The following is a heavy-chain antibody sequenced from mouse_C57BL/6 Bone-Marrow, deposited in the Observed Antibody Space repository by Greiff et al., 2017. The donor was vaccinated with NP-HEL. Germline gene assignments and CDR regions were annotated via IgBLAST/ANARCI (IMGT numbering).Heavy chain of an antibody. CDR2: INPNNGGT. Sequence: EVQLQQSGPELVKPGASVKISCKASGYTFTDYYMNWVKQSHGKSLEWIGDINPNNGGTSYNQKFKGKATLTVDKSASTAYMELRSLTSEDSAVFYCARDPLFITTVVAPFDYWGQGTTLTVSS. V-gene: IGHV1-26*01. CDR3: ARDPLFITTVVAPFDY. D-gene: IGHD1-1*01. J-gene: IGHJ2*01. CDR1: GYTFTDYY.